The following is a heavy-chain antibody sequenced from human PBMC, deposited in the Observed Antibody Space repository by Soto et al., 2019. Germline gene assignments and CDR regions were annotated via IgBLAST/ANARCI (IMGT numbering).Heavy chain of an antibody. J-gene: IGHJ6*02. D-gene: IGHD3-16*01. V-gene: IGHV1-18*01. CDR1: GYTFTRYG. CDR2: INTYNGNT. CDR3: AMVDVYVSPSPQDV. Sequence: QVQLVQSGAEVKNPGASVKVSCKASGYTFTRYGIRWARQAPGQGLEWMGWINTYNGNTKYTQNVPGRVTLTTDTYTSTAYMELRSLRSNDTAIYYCAMVDVYVSPSPQDVWGRGPTVIVSS.